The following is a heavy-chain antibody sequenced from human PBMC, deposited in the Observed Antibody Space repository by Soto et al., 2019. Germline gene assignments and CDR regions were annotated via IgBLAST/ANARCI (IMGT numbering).Heavy chain of an antibody. Sequence: PGGSLRLSCVASGFTFSASWMSWLRQSPGQGLEWVALINQGGSFITYVGSAKGRFTISRDNAKNSVYLQMDSLRIEDTAVYYCVRGTTSPGIDYWGQGALVTVSS. V-gene: IGHV3-7*01. CDR2: INQGGSFI. CDR3: VRGTTSPGIDY. CDR1: GFTFSASW. J-gene: IGHJ4*02.